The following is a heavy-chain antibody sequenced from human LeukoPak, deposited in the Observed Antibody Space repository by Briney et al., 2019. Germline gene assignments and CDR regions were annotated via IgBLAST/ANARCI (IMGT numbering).Heavy chain of an antibody. CDR1: GGSISSYY. CDR3: ARVSGGWYYYYGMDV. J-gene: IGHJ6*01. Sequence: SETLSLTCTVSGGSISSYYWSWIRQPPGKGLEWGGYIYYSGSTNYNPSLKSRVTISVDTSKNQFSLKLSSVTAADTAVYYCARVSGGWYYYYGMDVWGQGTTVTVSS. V-gene: IGHV4-59*01. D-gene: IGHD2-15*01. CDR2: IYYSGST.